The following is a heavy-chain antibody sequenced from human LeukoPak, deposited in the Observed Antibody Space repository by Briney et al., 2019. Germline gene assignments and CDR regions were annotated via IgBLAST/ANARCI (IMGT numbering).Heavy chain of an antibody. Sequence: GGSLRPSCAASGFTFSHHGMHWVRQVPGKGLEWVAFILFDGSKKYFVDSVKGRFTISRDNSNNAVSLQMNNLRTEDTAMYYCARAVDKGTGYYMDFWGQGTLVTVSS. D-gene: IGHD3-22*01. V-gene: IGHV3-30*02. CDR2: ILFDGSKK. CDR3: ARAVDKGTGYYMDF. J-gene: IGHJ4*02. CDR1: GFTFSHHG.